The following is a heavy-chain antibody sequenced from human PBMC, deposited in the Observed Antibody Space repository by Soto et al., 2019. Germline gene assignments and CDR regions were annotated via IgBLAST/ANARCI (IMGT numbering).Heavy chain of an antibody. J-gene: IGHJ4*02. CDR1: GFTFRSYG. D-gene: IGHD1-7*01. CDR2: ISQSAGGNT. CDR3: AGWNYDY. V-gene: IGHV3-23*01. Sequence: GSLGLTCAASGFTFRSYGMIWVRQAPGKGLEWVSAISQSAGGNTYYADSVKGRFTISRDDSKNTLYLQLDSLRPEDTAQYYCAGWNYDYWGQGTQDTVSS.